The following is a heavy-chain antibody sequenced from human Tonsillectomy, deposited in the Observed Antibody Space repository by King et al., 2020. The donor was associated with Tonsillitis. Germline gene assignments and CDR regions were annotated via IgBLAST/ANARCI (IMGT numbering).Heavy chain of an antibody. J-gene: IGHJ5*02. D-gene: IGHD2-15*01. Sequence: TLKESGPALVKPTQTLTLTCTFSGFSLSTSGMRVSWIRQPPGKALEWLARIDWDDDKFYSTSLKTRLTISKDTSKNPVVLKMTNMDPVDTATYYCARNSGGAYNWFDPWGQGTLVTVSS. CDR2: IDWDDDK. V-gene: IGHV2-70*04. CDR3: ARNSGGAYNWFDP. CDR1: GFSLSTSGMR.